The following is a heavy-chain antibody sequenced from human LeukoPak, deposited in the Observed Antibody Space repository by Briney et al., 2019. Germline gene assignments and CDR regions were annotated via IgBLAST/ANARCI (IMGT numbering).Heavy chain of an antibody. Sequence: SVKVSCKPSGGTFSSYAISWVRQAPGQGREWMGRIIPILGIANYAQKFQGRVTITADKSTSTAYMELSSLRSEDTDVYYCARGRPRLYYFDYWGQGTLVTVSS. V-gene: IGHV1-69*04. D-gene: IGHD6-19*01. J-gene: IGHJ4*02. CDR3: ARGRPRLYYFDY. CDR2: IIPILGIA. CDR1: GGTFSSYA.